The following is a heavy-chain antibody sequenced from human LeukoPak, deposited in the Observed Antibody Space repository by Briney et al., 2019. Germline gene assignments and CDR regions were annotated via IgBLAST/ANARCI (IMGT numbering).Heavy chain of an antibody. Sequence: SETLSLTCTVSGGSISSYYWSWIRQPPGKGLEWIGYIYYSGSTNYNPSLKSRVTISVDTSKNQFSLKLSSVTAADTAVYYCAKEGGYYYADDAFDIWGQGTMVTVSS. CDR3: AKEGGYYYADDAFDI. D-gene: IGHD3-22*01. CDR1: GGSISSYY. CDR2: IYYSGST. V-gene: IGHV4-59*12. J-gene: IGHJ3*02.